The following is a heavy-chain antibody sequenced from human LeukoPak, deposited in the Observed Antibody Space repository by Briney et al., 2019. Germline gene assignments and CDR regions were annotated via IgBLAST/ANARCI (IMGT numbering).Heavy chain of an antibody. CDR3: ASSGSIGSFYYLHH. CDR1: GGSISSYY. J-gene: IGHJ1*01. Sequence: SETLSLTCTVSGGSISSYYWSWIRQPPEKGLEWIGYIYYSGSTNYNPSLKSRVTISVDTSKNQFSLKLSSVTAADTAVYYCASSGSIGSFYYLHHWGQGTLVTVSS. V-gene: IGHV4-59*01. D-gene: IGHD1-26*01. CDR2: IYYSGST.